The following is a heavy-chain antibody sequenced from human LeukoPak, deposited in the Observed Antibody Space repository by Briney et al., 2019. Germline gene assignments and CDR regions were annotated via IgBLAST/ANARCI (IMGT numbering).Heavy chain of an antibody. CDR3: ARVGATGTTSPFDY. CDR1: GYTFAGYY. CDR2: INPYSGGT. Sequence: TSVKVSCKASGYTFAGYYMHWVRQAPGQGLEWMGWINPYSGGTNYAQKFQGRVTMTRDTSISTAYMELSRLRSDDTAVYYCARVGATGTTSPFDYWGQGTLVTVSS. J-gene: IGHJ4*02. D-gene: IGHD1-1*01. V-gene: IGHV1-2*02.